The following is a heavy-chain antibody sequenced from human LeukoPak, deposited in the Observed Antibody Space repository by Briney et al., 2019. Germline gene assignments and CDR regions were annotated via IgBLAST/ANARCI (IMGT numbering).Heavy chain of an antibody. J-gene: IGHJ4*02. CDR3: ARVGRYYDTSTQPFDY. Sequence: ASVEVSCKASGYTFTSYAMNWVRQAPGQGLEWMGWINTNTGNPTYAQGFTGRFVFSLDTSVSTAYLQISSLKAEDTAVYYCARVGRYYDTSTQPFDYWGQGTLVTVSS. V-gene: IGHV7-4-1*02. CDR1: GYTFTSYA. CDR2: INTNTGNP. D-gene: IGHD3-22*01.